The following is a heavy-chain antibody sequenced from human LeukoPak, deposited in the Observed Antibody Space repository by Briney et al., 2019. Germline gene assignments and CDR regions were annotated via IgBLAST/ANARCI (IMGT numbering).Heavy chain of an antibody. CDR3: ATVPRGGNSGVFFDY. CDR1: GFTFSSFS. D-gene: IGHD4-23*01. Sequence: GGSLRLSCAASGFTFSSFSMNWVRQAPGKGLEWVSSISSSSTYINYADSVKGRFTISRDNAKNSLYLQMNSLRAEDTAVYYCATVPRGGNSGVFFDYWGQGTLVTVSS. CDR2: ISSSSTYI. J-gene: IGHJ4*02. V-gene: IGHV3-21*01.